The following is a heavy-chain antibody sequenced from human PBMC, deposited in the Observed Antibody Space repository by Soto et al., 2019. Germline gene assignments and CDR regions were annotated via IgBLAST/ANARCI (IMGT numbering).Heavy chain of an antibody. D-gene: IGHD3-10*01. CDR1: GGSISSGGYY. Sequence: KSSETLSLTCTVSGGSISSGGYYWSWIRQHPGKGLEWIGYIYYSGSTYYNPSLKSRVTISVDTSKNQFSLKLSSVTAADTAVYYCARDQRYYYGSGSYDYYGMDVWGQGTTVTVSS. V-gene: IGHV4-31*03. CDR3: ARDQRYYYGSGSYDYYGMDV. CDR2: IYYSGST. J-gene: IGHJ6*02.